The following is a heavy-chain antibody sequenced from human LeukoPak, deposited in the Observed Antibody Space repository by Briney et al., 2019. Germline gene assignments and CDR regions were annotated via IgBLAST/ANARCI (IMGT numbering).Heavy chain of an antibody. J-gene: IGHJ5*02. D-gene: IGHD2-15*01. CDR3: ARGYCSGGSCYSWFDP. V-gene: IGHV4-34*01. Sequence: SETLSLTCAVYGGSFSGYYWSWIRQPPAKELEWIGDINHSGSTNYNPSLKSRVTISVDTSKNQFSLKLSSVTAADTAVYYCARGYCSGGSCYSWFDPWGQGTLVTVSS. CDR1: GGSFSGYY. CDR2: INHSGST.